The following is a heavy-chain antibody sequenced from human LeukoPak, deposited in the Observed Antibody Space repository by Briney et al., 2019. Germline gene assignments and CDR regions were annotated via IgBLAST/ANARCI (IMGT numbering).Heavy chain of an antibody. CDR1: GFTFRTYA. Sequence: GGSLTLSCAASGFTFRTYAMSWVRQAPGTGLEWVSAISASGGTTYYADSVKGRFTISRDNSKNTLYLQMNSLRTEDTAVYYCARDPRGSGSVDWGQGTLVTVSS. CDR3: ARDPRGSGSVD. J-gene: IGHJ4*02. D-gene: IGHD1-1*01. CDR2: ISASGGTT. V-gene: IGHV3-23*01.